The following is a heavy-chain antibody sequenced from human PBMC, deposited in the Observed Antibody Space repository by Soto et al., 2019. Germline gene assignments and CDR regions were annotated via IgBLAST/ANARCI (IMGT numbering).Heavy chain of an antibody. CDR1: GFTFSSYS. Sequence: PGGSLRLSCAASGFTFSSYSMNWVRQAPGKGLEWVSSISSSGSYIYYADSVKGRFTISRDNAKNSLYLQMNSLRAEDTAVYYCARYDSSGYYWPYYYYGMDVWGQGTKVTVSS. J-gene: IGHJ6*02. CDR3: ARYDSSGYYWPYYYYGMDV. D-gene: IGHD3-22*01. V-gene: IGHV3-21*01. CDR2: ISSSGSYI.